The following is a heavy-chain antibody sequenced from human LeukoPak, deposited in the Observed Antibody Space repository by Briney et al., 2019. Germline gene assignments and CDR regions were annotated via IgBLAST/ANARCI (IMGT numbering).Heavy chain of an antibody. V-gene: IGHV6-1*01. D-gene: IGHD3-22*01. CDR3: ARERWLPVREPHDSSGYSKLNGGYYGMDV. CDR2: TYYRSN. J-gene: IGHJ6*02. Sequence: SQTLSLTCAISGDSVSSSSDAWNWIRQSPSRGLEWLGRTYYRSNDYAVSVKTRMTINVDTSKNQVSLQLSSVTPEDTAVYYCARERWLPVREPHDSSGYSKLNGGYYGMDVWGQGPTVTVSS. CDR1: GDSVSSSSDA.